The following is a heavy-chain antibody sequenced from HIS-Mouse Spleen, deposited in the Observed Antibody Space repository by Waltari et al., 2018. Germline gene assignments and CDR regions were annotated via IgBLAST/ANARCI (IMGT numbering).Heavy chain of an antibody. CDR2: IYYSGST. CDR3: ARDAGNLDY. J-gene: IGHJ4*02. Sequence: QVQLQESGPGLVKPSETLSLTCTASGGSISSYYWSWIRQPPGKGLEWIGYIYYSGSTNYNPSLKSRVTISVDTSKNQFSLKLSSVTAADTAVYYCARDAGNLDYWGQGTLVTVSS. D-gene: IGHD3-10*01. CDR1: GGSISSYY. V-gene: IGHV4-59*01.